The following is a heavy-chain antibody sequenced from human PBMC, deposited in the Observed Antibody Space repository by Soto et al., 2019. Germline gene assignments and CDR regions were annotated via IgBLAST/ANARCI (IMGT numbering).Heavy chain of an antibody. Sequence: PGESLKISCKGSGYSFAGYWITWVRQKPGKGLEWMGRIDPSDSQSYYSPSFRGHVTISATKSITTVFLQWSGLRASDTAMYYCARQIYDSDTGPNFQYYFDSWGQGTPVTVSS. CDR3: ARQIYDSDTGPNFQYYFDS. CDR1: GYSFAGYW. J-gene: IGHJ4*02. D-gene: IGHD3-22*01. V-gene: IGHV5-10-1*01. CDR2: IDPSDSQS.